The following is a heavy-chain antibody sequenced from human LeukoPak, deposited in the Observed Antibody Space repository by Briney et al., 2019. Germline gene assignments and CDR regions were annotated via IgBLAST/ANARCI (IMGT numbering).Heavy chain of an antibody. CDR2: IYYSGST. CDR3: ARGRYSSSSDYYFDY. D-gene: IGHD6-6*01. CDR1: GGSISSGGYY. V-gene: IGHV4-31*03. J-gene: IGHJ4*02. Sequence: PSETLSLTCTVSGGSISSGGYYWSWIRQHPGKGLEWIGYIYYSGSTYYNPSLKSRVTISVDTSKNQFSLKLSSVTAADTAVYYCARGRYSSSSDYYFDYWGQGTLVTVSS.